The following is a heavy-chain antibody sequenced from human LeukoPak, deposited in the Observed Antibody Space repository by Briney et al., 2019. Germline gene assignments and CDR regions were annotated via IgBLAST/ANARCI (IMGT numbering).Heavy chain of an antibody. CDR2: IIPILGIA. CDR3: ARESRPIDYPPYYYYGMDV. V-gene: IGHV1-69*04. D-gene: IGHD4/OR15-4a*01. J-gene: IGHJ6*02. Sequence: GASVKVSCKASGGTFSSYAISWVRQAPGQGLEWMGRIIPILGIANYAQKFQGRVTITADKSTSTAYMGLSSLRSEDTAVYYCARESRPIDYPPYYYYGMDVWGQGTTVTVSS. CDR1: GGTFSSYA.